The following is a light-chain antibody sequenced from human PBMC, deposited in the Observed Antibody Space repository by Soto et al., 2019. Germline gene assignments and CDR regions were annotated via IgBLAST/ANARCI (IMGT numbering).Light chain of an antibody. V-gene: IGKV3-20*01. Sequence: EIVLTQSPGTLSLSPGERATLSCRASQSVRSNYLAWYQQKPGQAPRLLIFGASTRATGIPDRFSGSGSGTDFTLTINGLEPEDLAVYYCQQYGNSPRITFGQGTRLEIK. CDR2: GAS. J-gene: IGKJ5*01. CDR3: QQYGNSPRIT. CDR1: QSVRSNY.